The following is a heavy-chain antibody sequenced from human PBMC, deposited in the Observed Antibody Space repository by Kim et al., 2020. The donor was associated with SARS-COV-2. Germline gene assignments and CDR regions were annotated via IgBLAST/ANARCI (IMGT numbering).Heavy chain of an antibody. CDR1: GFTFSNAW. CDR2: IKRKADSGKT. D-gene: IGHD3-10*01. CDR3: ITAFGQSPMVRGVIIDY. Sequence: GGSLRLSCAASGFTFSNAWMNWVRQAPGKGLEWVCRIKRKADSGKTDDAVTGQGRFTISRDDSKHTLYLQMNRLKTAATDVYDCITAFGQSPMVRGVIIDYWGQGTLGTVSS. J-gene: IGHJ4*02. V-gene: IGHV3-15*07.